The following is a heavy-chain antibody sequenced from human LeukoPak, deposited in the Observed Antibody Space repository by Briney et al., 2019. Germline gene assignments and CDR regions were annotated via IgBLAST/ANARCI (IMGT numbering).Heavy chain of an antibody. J-gene: IGHJ3*02. CDR2: VFYSGGT. CDR1: GASISSTNYY. Sequence: SETLSLTCSVSGASISSTNYYWGWVRQPPGMGLEWIGSVFYSGGTSYNPSLKSRVTISIDTSKNQFSLKLSSVTAADTAVYYCARGPPPYYGAYRDGFDIWGQGTMVTVSS. V-gene: IGHV4-39*07. D-gene: IGHD4-17*01. CDR3: ARGPPPYYGAYRDGFDI.